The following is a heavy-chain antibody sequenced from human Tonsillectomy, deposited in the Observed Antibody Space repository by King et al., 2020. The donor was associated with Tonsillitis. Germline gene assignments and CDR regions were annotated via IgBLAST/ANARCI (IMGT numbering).Heavy chain of an antibody. D-gene: IGHD1-7*01. V-gene: IGHV3-33*01. J-gene: IGHJ3*02. CDR2: IWYDGSNK. CDR3: ARDSNNWNYVHAFDI. CDR1: GFTFSSYC. Sequence: VQLVESGGGLVQPGRSLRLSCAASGFTFSSYCMHWVRQAPGKGLERVVAIWYDGSNKYYTGSVKGRFTISRYNSKNKLYLQMDSLRTEDTAIYYCARDSNNWNYVHAFDIWGQGTMVTVSS.